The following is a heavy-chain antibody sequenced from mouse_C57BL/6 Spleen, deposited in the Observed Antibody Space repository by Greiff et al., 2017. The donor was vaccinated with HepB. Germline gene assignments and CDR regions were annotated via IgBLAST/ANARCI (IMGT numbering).Heavy chain of an antibody. CDR2: ISSGGSNT. V-gene: IGHV5-6*01. J-gene: IGHJ4*01. CDR3: ARLGDAMDY. Sequence: EVMVVESGGDLVKPGWSLILSCAASGFTFSSYGMSWVRQTPDKRLEWVATISSGGSNTYYPDSVKGRFTNSRDNAKNTLYLQMSSLKSEDAARYYCARLGDAMDYWGQGTSVTVSS. CDR1: GFTFSSYG. D-gene: IGHD3-3*01.